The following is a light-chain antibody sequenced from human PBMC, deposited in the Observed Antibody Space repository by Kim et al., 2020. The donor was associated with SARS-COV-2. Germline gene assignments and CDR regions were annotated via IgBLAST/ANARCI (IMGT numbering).Light chain of an antibody. Sequence: DIQMTQSPSLVSASVGDTVTITCRASQGISSWLAWYQQKPEKALKSLIYAAPSLQSGVPSRFSGSGSGTDFTLTINSLQPEDFATYFCLQYDSYPRTFGQGTKVDIK. CDR1: QGISSW. CDR2: AAP. CDR3: LQYDSYPRT. J-gene: IGKJ1*01. V-gene: IGKV1D-16*01.